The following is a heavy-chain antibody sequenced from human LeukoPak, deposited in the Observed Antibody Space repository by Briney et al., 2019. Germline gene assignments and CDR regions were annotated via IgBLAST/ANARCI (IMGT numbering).Heavy chain of an antibody. CDR3: ARRNGQDIVATFRRRYYFDY. Sequence: SETLSLTCTVSGYSISGGYYWGWIRQPPGKGLEWIGSIYHSGSTYYNPSLMSRVTLSVDTSKNQFSLKLSSVTAADTAVYYCARRNGQDIVATFRRRYYFDYWGQGTLVTVSS. V-gene: IGHV4-38-2*02. J-gene: IGHJ4*02. CDR2: IYHSGST. D-gene: IGHD5-12*01. CDR1: GYSISGGYY.